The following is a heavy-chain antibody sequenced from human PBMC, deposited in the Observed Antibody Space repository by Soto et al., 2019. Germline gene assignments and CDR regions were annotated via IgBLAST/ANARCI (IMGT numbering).Heavy chain of an antibody. CDR2: IIPIFGAT. J-gene: IGHJ5*01. V-gene: IGHV1-69*01. CDR3: ARMGGSFLDS. D-gene: IGHD1-26*01. Sequence: QVQLVQSGAEVKKPGSSVKVSCKASGGTFSSYAITWVRQAPGQGLDWLGEIIPIFGATNFAQKFQGRVTITADQSTTTAYIELSSLTSEDTAVYYGARMGGSFLDSWGQGTLVTVAS. CDR1: GGTFSSYA.